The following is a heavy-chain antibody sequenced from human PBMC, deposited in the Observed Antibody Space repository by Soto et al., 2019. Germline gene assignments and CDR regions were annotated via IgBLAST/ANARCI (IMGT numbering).Heavy chain of an antibody. J-gene: IGHJ5*02. V-gene: IGHV4-59*01. D-gene: IGHD2-21*01. CDR1: GGSISSYY. Sequence: QVQLQESGPGLVKPSETLSLSCSVSGGSISSYYWSWIRQPPGKGLEWIGYIYYIGSTNYNPSLKGRVTISVDTAKNQFSLKLSSVTAADTAVYYCARDHISPGWFDPWGQGALVAVSS. CDR3: ARDHISPGWFDP. CDR2: IYYIGST.